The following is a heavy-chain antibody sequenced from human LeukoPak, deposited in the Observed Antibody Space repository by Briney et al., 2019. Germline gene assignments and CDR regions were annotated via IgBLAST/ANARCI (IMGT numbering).Heavy chain of an antibody. Sequence: ASVKVSCKASGGTFSSYAISWVRQAPGQGLKWMGRIIPIFGTANYAQKFQGRVTITTDESTSTAYMELRSLGSEDTAVYYCAREGKNYYDSSGGYYFDYWGQGTLVTVSS. CDR3: AREGKNYYDSSGGYYFDY. V-gene: IGHV1-69*05. CDR1: GGTFSSYA. D-gene: IGHD3-22*01. J-gene: IGHJ4*02. CDR2: IIPIFGTA.